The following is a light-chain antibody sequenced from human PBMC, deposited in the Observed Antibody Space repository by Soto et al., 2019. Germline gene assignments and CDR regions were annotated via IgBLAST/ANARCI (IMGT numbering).Light chain of an antibody. J-gene: IGLJ1*01. Sequence: QSARTQPASVSGSPGQSITISCTGTSSDIGRYNYVSWYQQHPGKVPKLIISEVRNRPSGVSDRFSGSKSGNSASLTISGLQAGDEADYYCSSYTSTSTQVFGSGTKVTVL. CDR3: SSYTSTSTQV. V-gene: IGLV2-14*01. CDR1: SSDIGRYNY. CDR2: EVR.